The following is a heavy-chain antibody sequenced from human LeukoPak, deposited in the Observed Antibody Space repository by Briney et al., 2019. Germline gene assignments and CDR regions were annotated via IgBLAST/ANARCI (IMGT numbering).Heavy chain of an antibody. Sequence: GGSLGLSCAASGFTFSSYAMSWVRQAPGKGLEWVSGISGGGGSTYYADSVKGRFTISRDNSKNTLYLQMNSLRAEDTAVYYCANSRTPWIESSGRFYFDYWGQGTLVTVSS. CDR3: ANSRTPWIESSGRFYFDY. V-gene: IGHV3-23*01. CDR2: ISGGGGST. D-gene: IGHD3-22*01. CDR1: GFTFSSYA. J-gene: IGHJ4*02.